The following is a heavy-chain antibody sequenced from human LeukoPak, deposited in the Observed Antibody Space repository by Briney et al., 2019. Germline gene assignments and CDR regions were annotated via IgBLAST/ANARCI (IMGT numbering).Heavy chain of an antibody. J-gene: IGHJ4*02. CDR2: MNPNSGNT. CDR1: GGTFSNYD. Sequence: ASVKVSCKTSGGTFSNYDINWVRQATGQGLEWMGSMNPNSGNTGYAQKFQGRVTMTRNTSISTAYMELSSLRSEDTAVYYCAILIRGYSSGWLPDWGQGTLVTVSS. V-gene: IGHV1-8*02. D-gene: IGHD6-19*01. CDR3: AILIRGYSSGWLPD.